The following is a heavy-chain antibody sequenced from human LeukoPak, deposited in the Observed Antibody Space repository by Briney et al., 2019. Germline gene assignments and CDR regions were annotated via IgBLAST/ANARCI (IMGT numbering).Heavy chain of an antibody. V-gene: IGHV3-7*01. CDR1: GFTFSSYW. CDR2: IKQDGSEK. CDR3: ARVADYGDYAPNDAFDI. Sequence: GGSLRPSCAASGFTFSSYWMSWVRQAPGKGLEWVANIKQDGSEKYYVDSVKGRFTISRDNAKNSLYLQMNSLRAEDTAVYYCARVADYGDYAPNDAFDIWGQGTMVTVSS. D-gene: IGHD4-17*01. J-gene: IGHJ3*02.